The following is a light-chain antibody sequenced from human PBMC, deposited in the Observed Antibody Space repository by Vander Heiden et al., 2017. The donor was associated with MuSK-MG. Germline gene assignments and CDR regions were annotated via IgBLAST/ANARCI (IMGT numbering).Light chain of an antibody. CDR3: QRYNSYPGWT. Sequence: DIQMTQSPATLSASVGDRVIITCRASQSVSMWLAWYQQKSRKAPELLIYKASTLATGVPSRFSGTGSGTEFTLTISSLQPDDYATYYCQRYNSYPGWTFGQGTKVEIK. CDR1: QSVSMW. J-gene: IGKJ1*01. V-gene: IGKV1-5*03. CDR2: KAS.